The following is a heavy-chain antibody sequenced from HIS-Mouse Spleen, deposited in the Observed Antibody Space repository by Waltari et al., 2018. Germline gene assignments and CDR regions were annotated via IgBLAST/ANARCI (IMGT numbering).Heavy chain of an antibody. CDR2: IFANDEK. J-gene: IGHJ4*02. CDR3: ARIVVDSSGYYQYYFDY. CDR1: GFSLSNARLA. Sequence: QVTLKESGPVLVKPTETLTLTCTVSGFSLSNARLAVSWIRQPQGKALEWLAHIFANDEKSYSTSLKSRLTISKDTSKSQVVLTMTNMDPVDTATYYCARIVVDSSGYYQYYFDYWGQGTLVTVSS. D-gene: IGHD3-22*01. V-gene: IGHV2-26*01.